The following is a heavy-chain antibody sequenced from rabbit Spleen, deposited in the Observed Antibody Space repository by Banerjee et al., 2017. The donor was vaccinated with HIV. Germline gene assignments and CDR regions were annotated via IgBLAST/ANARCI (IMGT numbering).Heavy chain of an antibody. V-gene: IGHV1S40*01. Sequence: QSLEESGGDLVKPGASLTLTCTASGVSFSSNHYMCWVRQAPGKGLEWIACINAATSKPVYATWAKGRFTCSKASSTTVTLHMTRLTAADTATYFCARDAGRGDYIDGVFNLWGPGTLVTVS. CDR3: ARDAGRGDYIDGVFNL. CDR1: GVSFSSNHY. D-gene: IGHD8-1*01. CDR2: INAATSKP. J-gene: IGHJ4*01.